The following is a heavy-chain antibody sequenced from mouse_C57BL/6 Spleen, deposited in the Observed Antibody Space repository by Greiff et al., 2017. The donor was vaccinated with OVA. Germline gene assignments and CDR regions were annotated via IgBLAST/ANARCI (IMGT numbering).Heavy chain of an antibody. J-gene: IGHJ2*01. Sequence: VQLQQSGPELVKPGASVKISCKASGYAFSSSWMNWVKQRPGKGLEWIGRIYPGDGDTNYNGKFKGKATLTADKSSSTAYMQLSSLTSEDSAVYFCARVDYGKGFDYWGQGTTLTVSS. CDR1: GYAFSSSW. D-gene: IGHD2-1*01. CDR2: IYPGDGDT. CDR3: ARVDYGKGFDY. V-gene: IGHV1-82*01.